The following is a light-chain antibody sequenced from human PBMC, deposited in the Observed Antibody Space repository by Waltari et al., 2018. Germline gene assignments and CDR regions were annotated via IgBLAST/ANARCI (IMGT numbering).Light chain of an antibody. V-gene: IGKV1-5*03. CDR2: EAT. Sequence: DIQMTQSPSTLSASVGVRVTTTCWASQSIGSWLAWYQQKPGKAPKLLIYEATSLDSGVPSRFSASGSGTEFTLTISSLQPDDFATYCCERYNSYPSTFGPGTKVDI. CDR3: ERYNSYPST. J-gene: IGKJ3*01. CDR1: QSIGSW.